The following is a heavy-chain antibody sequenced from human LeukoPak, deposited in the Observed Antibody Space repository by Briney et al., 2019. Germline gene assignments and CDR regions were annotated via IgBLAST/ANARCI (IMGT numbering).Heavy chain of an antibody. J-gene: IGHJ4*02. CDR3: ATPSPYSSSSVVFDY. D-gene: IGHD6-6*01. Sequence: SVKVSCKASGGTFSSYAISWVRQAPGQGLEWMGGIIPVFGTANYAQKFQGRVTITTDESTSTAYMELSSLRSEDTAVYYCATPSPYSSSSVVFDYWGQGTLVTVSS. CDR2: IIPVFGTA. V-gene: IGHV1-69*05. CDR1: GGTFSSYA.